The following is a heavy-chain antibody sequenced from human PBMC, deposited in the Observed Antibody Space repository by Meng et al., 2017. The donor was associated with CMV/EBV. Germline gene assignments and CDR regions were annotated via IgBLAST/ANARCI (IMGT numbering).Heavy chain of an antibody. CDR3: ARDGSVVVVAAPFDP. CDR1: GFTFSSYS. V-gene: IGHV3-21*01. Sequence: GESLKISCAASGFTFSSYSMNWVRQAPGKGLEWVSSISSSSSYIYYADSVKGRFTISRDNAKNSLYLQMNSLRAEDTAVYYCARDGSVVVVAAPFDPWGQGTLVTVSS. D-gene: IGHD2-15*01. CDR2: ISSSSSYI. J-gene: IGHJ5*02.